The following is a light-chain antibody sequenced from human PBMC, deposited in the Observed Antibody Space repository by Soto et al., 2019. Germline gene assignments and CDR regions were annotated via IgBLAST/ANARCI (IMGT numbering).Light chain of an antibody. V-gene: IGLV2-23*01. CDR1: SGDVGRYDL. CDR2: QGS. CDR3: CSYEGGSTYV. J-gene: IGLJ1*01. Sequence: QSVLTQPASVSGSPGQSITIPCTGSSGDVGRYDLVSWFQQYPAKATNVIIYQGSKRPSGVSNRFSGSKSGNTASLTISGLQAEDEADYYCCSYEGGSTYVFGTGTKVTVL.